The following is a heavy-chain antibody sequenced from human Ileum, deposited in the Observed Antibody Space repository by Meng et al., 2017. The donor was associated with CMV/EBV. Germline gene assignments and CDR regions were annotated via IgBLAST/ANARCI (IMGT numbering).Heavy chain of an antibody. CDR1: GGSISSSSYY. CDR2: IYYSGST. J-gene: IGHJ4*02. V-gene: IGHV4-39*07. CDR3: VRDEGHGLIDF. D-gene: IGHD3-16*01. Sequence: GSLRLSCTVSGGSISSSSYYWGWIRQPPGKGLEWIGSIYYSGSTYYNPSLKSRVTISVDTSKNQFSLKLSSVTAADTAVYYCVRDEGHGLIDFWGQGTSVTVSS.